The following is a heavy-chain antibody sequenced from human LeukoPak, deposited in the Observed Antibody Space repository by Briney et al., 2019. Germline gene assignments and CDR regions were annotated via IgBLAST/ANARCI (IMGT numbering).Heavy chain of an antibody. J-gene: IGHJ6*03. CDR2: INHSGST. V-gene: IGHV4-34*01. CDR1: GGSFSGYY. D-gene: IGHD3-3*01. CDR3: ARAYPYYDFLSGRYPYYYYYYMDV. Sequence: SETLSLICAVYGGSFSGYYWSWIRQPPGKGLEWIGEINHSGSTNYNPSLKSRVTISVDPSKNQFSLKLSSVTAADTAVYYCARAYPYYDFLSGRYPYYYYYYMDVWGKGTTVTVSS.